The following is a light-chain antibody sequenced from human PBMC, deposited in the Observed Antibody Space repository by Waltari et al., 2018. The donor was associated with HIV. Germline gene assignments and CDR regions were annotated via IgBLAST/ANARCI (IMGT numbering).Light chain of an antibody. CDR3: SSYTSSSTYI. CDR1: SSDVGGHNF. J-gene: IGLJ1*01. Sequence: QSALTQPASVSGSPRQSITISCTGTSSDVGGHNFVSWYQQHPGKAPQLMIYDVSNRPSGISTRFSGSKSGNTASLTISGLQAEDEADYYCSSYTSSSTYIFGTGTKVTVL. CDR2: DVS. V-gene: IGLV2-14*03.